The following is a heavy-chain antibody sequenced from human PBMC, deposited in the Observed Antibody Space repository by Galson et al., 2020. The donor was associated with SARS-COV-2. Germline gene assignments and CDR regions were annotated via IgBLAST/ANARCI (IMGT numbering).Heavy chain of an antibody. V-gene: IGHV1-2*02. CDR1: GYTFTGHY. Sequence: GESLKISCRASGYTFTGHYMHWVRQVPGQGFEWMGWINPNSGSTSYTQKFQSRVTMTRDTSISTAYLELSSLTSDDTAVYFCARKGAPGPLLWFDPWGQGTLVTVSS. D-gene: IGHD2-15*01. J-gene: IGHJ5*02. CDR3: ARKGAPGPLLWFDP. CDR2: INPNSGST.